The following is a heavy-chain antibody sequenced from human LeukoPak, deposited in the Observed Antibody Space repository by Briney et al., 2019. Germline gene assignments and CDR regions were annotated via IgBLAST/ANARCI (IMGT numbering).Heavy chain of an antibody. CDR3: ARVVVVAATLAFDI. V-gene: IGHV3-7*03. CDR1: GVTFCSYW. Sequence: GGALRISCGASGVTFCSYWMSLGRPAPGKGLEWGANIKQDGSEKYYVDSVKGRFTISRDNAKNSLYLQMNSLRAEDTAVYYCARVVVVAATLAFDIWGQGTMVTVSS. J-gene: IGHJ3*02. CDR2: IKQDGSEK. D-gene: IGHD2-15*01.